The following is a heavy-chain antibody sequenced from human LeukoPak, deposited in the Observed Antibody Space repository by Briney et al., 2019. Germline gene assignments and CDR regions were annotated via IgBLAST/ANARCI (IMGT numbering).Heavy chain of an antibody. J-gene: IGHJ6*02. Sequence: GASVKVSCKVSGYTLTELSMHWVRQAPGKGLEWMGGFDPEDGETIYAQKFQGRVTMTEDTSTDTAYMELSSLRSEDTAVYYCATSTMIVVVIPWYYGMGVWGQGTTVTVSS. CDR3: ATSTMIVVVIPWYYGMGV. D-gene: IGHD3-22*01. CDR2: FDPEDGET. CDR1: GYTLTELS. V-gene: IGHV1-24*01.